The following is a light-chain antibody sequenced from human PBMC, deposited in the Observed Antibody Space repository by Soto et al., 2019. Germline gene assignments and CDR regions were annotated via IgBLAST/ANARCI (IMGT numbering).Light chain of an antibody. CDR1: TSNLGGNT. Sequence: QSVMTQPPSVSGTPGHKVSISCSGSTSNLGGNTVNWYQQLPGTAPKLIIYTKNQRPSGVPDRFSVSKSGTSASLAISGLRSEDAAEFYCAAWDDSLNAVVFGGGTKLTVL. CDR2: TKN. J-gene: IGLJ2*01. CDR3: AAWDDSLNAVV. V-gene: IGLV1-44*01.